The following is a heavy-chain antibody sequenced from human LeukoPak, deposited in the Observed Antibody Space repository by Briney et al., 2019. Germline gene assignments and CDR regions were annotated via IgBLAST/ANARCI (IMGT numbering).Heavy chain of an antibody. D-gene: IGHD3-22*01. CDR3: ARDQGYDSSGYYYYQFDY. Sequence: ASVKVSCKASGYTFTSYYLQWVRQAPGQGLEWMGIINPSGDNTSYAQKFQGRVTMTRDMSTSTVYMELSSLRSEDTAVYYCARDQGYDSSGYYYYQFDYWGQGTLVTVSS. CDR2: INPSGDNT. CDR1: GYTFTSYY. J-gene: IGHJ4*02. V-gene: IGHV1-46*01.